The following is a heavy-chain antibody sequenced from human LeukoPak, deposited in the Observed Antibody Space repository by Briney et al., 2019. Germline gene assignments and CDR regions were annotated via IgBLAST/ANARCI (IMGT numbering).Heavy chain of an antibody. Sequence: ASVKVSCKASGYTFTSYAMHWVRQAPGQRLEWMGWINAGIGNTKYSQKFQGRVTITRDTSASTAYMELSSLRSEDTAVYYCARNGSGRGVAGFDYWGQGTLVTVSS. V-gene: IGHV1-3*01. CDR2: INAGIGNT. J-gene: IGHJ4*02. CDR1: GYTFTSYA. D-gene: IGHD3-10*01. CDR3: ARNGSGRGVAGFDY.